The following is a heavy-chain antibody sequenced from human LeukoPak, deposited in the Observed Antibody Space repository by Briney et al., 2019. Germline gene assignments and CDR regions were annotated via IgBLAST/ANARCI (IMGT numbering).Heavy chain of an antibody. CDR3: ARKSRGYSYGYFHSFYMDV. V-gene: IGHV4-34*01. CDR1: GESFSGYY. J-gene: IGHJ6*03. CDR2: INHRGST. D-gene: IGHD5-18*01. Sequence: SETLSLTCAVYGESFSGYYGSWLRPPPGKGREWIGEINHRGSTNYNPSLKSRVTISVDTSKHQFSLKLSSVTAADTAVYYCARKSRGYSYGYFHSFYMDVWGKGTTVTISS.